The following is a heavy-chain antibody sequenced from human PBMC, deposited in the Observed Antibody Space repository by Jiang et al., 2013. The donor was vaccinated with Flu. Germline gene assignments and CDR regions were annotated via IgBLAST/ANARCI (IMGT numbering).Heavy chain of an antibody. J-gene: IGHJ6*02. V-gene: IGHV3-23*01. D-gene: IGHD4-23*01. Sequence: LVQPGGSLRLSCAASGFTFSSYAMSWVRQAPGKGLEWVSAISGSGGSTYYADSVKGRFTISRDNSKNTLYLQMNSLRAEDTAVYYCAKINKQRWLTSAGGMDVWGQGTTVTVSS. CDR2: ISGSGGST. CDR3: AKINKQRWLTSAGGMDV. CDR1: GFTFSSYA.